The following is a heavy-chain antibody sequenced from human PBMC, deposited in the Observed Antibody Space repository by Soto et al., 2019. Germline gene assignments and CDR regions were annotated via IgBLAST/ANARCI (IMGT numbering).Heavy chain of an antibody. Sequence: EVQLVESGGGLVQPGRSLRLSCAASGFTFDDYAMHWVRQAPGKGLEWVSGISWNSGSIGYADSVKGRFTISRDNAKNSLYLQMNSLRAEDTALYYCAKAYFTLEAFDIWGQGTMVTVSS. CDR1: GFTFDDYA. V-gene: IGHV3-9*01. CDR2: ISWNSGSI. J-gene: IGHJ3*02. D-gene: IGHD1-26*01. CDR3: AKAYFTLEAFDI.